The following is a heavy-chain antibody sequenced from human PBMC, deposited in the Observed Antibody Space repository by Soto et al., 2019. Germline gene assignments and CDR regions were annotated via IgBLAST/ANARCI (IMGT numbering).Heavy chain of an antibody. Sequence: SETLSLTCTVSGVSINSDDNYWSWVRQPPGKGLEWIGYIYHSGSTSYNPSLKSRLMISIDTSKNQFSLTLSSVTAADTAVYYCARDNQRRAYNWFDPWGQGTPVTVSS. D-gene: IGHD2-2*01. CDR2: IYHSGST. V-gene: IGHV4-30-4*01. J-gene: IGHJ5*02. CDR1: GVSINSDDNY. CDR3: ARDNQRRAYNWFDP.